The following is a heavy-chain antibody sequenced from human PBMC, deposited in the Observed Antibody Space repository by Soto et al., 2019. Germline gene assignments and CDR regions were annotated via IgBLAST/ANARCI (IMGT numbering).Heavy chain of an antibody. D-gene: IGHD3-22*01. CDR2: IYSGGST. CDR1: GFTVSSNY. J-gene: IGHJ6*02. Sequence: PGGSLRLSCAASGFTVSSNYMSWVRQAPGKGLEWVSVIYSGGSTYYADSVKGRFTISRDNSKNTLYLQMNSLRAEDTAVYYCARDLNYYDSSGYRYYYGMDVWGQGTTVTVSS. CDR3: ARDLNYYDSSGYRYYYGMDV. V-gene: IGHV3-53*01.